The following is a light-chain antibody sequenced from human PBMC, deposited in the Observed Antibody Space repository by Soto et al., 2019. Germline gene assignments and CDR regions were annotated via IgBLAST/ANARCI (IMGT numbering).Light chain of an antibody. CDR2: GAS. V-gene: IGKV3-20*01. CDR3: HQYGSSPLPGGSPLP. CDR1: QSVSGNY. Sequence: ENVLTQSPGTLSLSPGERATLSCRASQSVSGNYLAWYQHKPGRAPRLLIYGASSRATGIADRFSGSGSGTDFTLTISRLEPEDFAVYYCHQYGSSPLPGGSPLPFGGGTKVEIK. J-gene: IGKJ4*01.